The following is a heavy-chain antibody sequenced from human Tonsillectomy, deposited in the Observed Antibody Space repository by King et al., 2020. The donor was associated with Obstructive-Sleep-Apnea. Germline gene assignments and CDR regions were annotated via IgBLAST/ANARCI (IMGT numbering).Heavy chain of an antibody. CDR3: TRNTGYSSGWKRDYLDS. Sequence: VQLVESGGGLVQPGRSLRLSCKASGFTFGDYAMSWFRQAPGKGLEGVGCIRSKPYGGTTEYAASVKGRVTIPRDDSQSIAKLQMSSLKTEDTAVYHWTRNTGYSSGWKRDYLDSWGQGTLVTVSS. J-gene: IGHJ4*02. V-gene: IGHV3-49*03. CDR1: GFTFGDYA. CDR2: IRSKPYGGTT. D-gene: IGHD6-19*01.